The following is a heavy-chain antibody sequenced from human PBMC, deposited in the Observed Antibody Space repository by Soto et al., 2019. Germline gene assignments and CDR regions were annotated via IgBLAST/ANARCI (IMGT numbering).Heavy chain of an antibody. D-gene: IGHD1-1*01. CDR3: ARLATRYYFDY. Sequence: SSETLSLTCTVSGDSVNSGTYYWSWIRQPPGKGLEWIGYIYYSGSTNYNPSLKSRVTMSVDTSKNQFSLKMSSVTAADTAVYYCARLATRYYFDYWGQGTLVTVSS. J-gene: IGHJ4*02. V-gene: IGHV4-61*01. CDR2: IYYSGST. CDR1: GDSVNSGTYY.